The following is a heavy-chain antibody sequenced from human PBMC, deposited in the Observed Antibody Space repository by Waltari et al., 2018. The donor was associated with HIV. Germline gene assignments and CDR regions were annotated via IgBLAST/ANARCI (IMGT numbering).Heavy chain of an antibody. CDR3: ARHRSYYYGSGTNYAFDI. Sequence: QLQLQESGPGLVKPSETLSLTCTVSGGSTSSSSSYWGWSRPPPGKGLVWIGSICYRWTTYYNPSLKGRVTISVDTSKNQFSLKLSSVTAADTAVYYCARHRSYYYGSGTNYAFDIWGQGTMVTVSS. CDR1: GGSTSSSSSY. J-gene: IGHJ3*02. V-gene: IGHV4-39*01. CDR2: ICYRWTT. D-gene: IGHD3-10*01.